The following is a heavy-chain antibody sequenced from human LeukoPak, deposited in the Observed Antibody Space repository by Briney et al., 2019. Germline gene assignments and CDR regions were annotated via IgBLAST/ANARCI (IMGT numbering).Heavy chain of an antibody. CDR1: GYTFTSYG. CDR2: ISAYNGNT. CDR3: ARPYYDSSAPPYDY. Sequence: GASVKVSCKASGYTFTSYGISWVRQAPGQGLEWMGWISAYNGNTNYAQKLQGRVTMTTDTSTSTAYVELRSLRSDDTAVYYCARPYYDSSAPPYDYWGQGTLVTDSS. J-gene: IGHJ4*02. V-gene: IGHV1-18*01. D-gene: IGHD3-22*01.